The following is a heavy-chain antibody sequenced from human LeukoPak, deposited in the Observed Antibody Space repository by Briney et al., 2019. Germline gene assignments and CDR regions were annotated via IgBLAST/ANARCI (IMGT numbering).Heavy chain of an antibody. CDR1: GGSISSSSYY. Sequence: SETLSLTCTVSGGSISSSSYYWGWIRQPPGKGLEWIGSIYYSGSTYYNPSLKSRVTISVDTSKNQFSLKLSSVTAADTAVYYCARALPYSGYERSWFDPWGQGTLVTVSS. V-gene: IGHV4-39*01. J-gene: IGHJ5*02. CDR3: ARALPYSGYERSWFDP. D-gene: IGHD5-12*01. CDR2: IYYSGST.